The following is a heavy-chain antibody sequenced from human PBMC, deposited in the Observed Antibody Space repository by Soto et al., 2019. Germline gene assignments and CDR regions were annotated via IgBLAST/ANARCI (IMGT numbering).Heavy chain of an antibody. CDR1: GFTITYYG. CDR3: ARNFAPQGQYNFDY. J-gene: IGHJ4*02. V-gene: IGHV3-33*01. Sequence: QVQLVESGGGVVQPGGSLRLSCAASGFTITYYGMHWVRQAPGKGLEWVAALSSDGNSEYYADSVKGRFSVSRDNIKNSMFLQISSLKGEDTAVYFCARNFAPQGQYNFDYWGQGTLVTVSS. D-gene: IGHD5-18*01. CDR2: LSSDGNSE.